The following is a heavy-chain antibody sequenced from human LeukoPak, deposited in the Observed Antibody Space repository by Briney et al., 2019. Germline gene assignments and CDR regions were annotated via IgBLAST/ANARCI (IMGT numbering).Heavy chain of an antibody. D-gene: IGHD2-2*01. V-gene: IGHV3-23*01. CDR1: RFTFSSYA. CDR2: ISGAGSST. CDR3: ARDLVVLGEYFDY. J-gene: IGHJ4*02. Sequence: GGSLRLSCAASRFTFSSYAMSWVRQAPGKGLEWVSVISGAGSSTFYADSVKGRFTISRDNSKNTLYLQMNSLRAEDTAVYYCARDLVVLGEYFDYWGQGTLVTVSS.